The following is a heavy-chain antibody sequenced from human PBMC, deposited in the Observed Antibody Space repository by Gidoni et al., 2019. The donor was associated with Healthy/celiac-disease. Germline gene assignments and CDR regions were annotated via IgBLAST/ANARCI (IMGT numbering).Heavy chain of an antibody. V-gene: IGHV4-34*01. Sequence: QVQLQQWGPGLLKPSETLSLTCAVYGVSFSGYYWSWIRQPQGKGLEWIGEINHSGSTNYNPSLKSRVTISVDTSKNQFSLKLSSVTAADTAVYYCARSGCSSTSCYRRNNWFDPWGQGTLVTVSS. J-gene: IGHJ5*02. CDR1: GVSFSGYY. CDR2: INHSGST. D-gene: IGHD2-2*02. CDR3: ARSGCSSTSCYRRNNWFDP.